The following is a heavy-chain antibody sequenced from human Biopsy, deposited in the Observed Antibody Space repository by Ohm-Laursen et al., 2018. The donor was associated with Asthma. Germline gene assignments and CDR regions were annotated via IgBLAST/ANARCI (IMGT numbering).Heavy chain of an antibody. CDR2: VFYGGAT. CDR1: GDSISSYH. V-gene: IGHV4-59*13. CDR3: ARGVVYGGDSYAEYFQH. D-gene: IGHD4-23*01. J-gene: IGHJ1*01. Sequence: SQTLSLTCTVSGDSISSYHWSWLRQPPGKGLEWIGYVFYGGATNYNPSLKSRVTISVDTSKNQFFLRLSSVTAADTAVYYCARGVVYGGDSYAEYFQHWGQGTLVTVSS.